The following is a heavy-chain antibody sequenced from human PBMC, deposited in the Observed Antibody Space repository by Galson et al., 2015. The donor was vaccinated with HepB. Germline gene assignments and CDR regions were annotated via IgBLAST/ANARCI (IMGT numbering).Heavy chain of an antibody. CDR1: GFIFSNYG. D-gene: IGHD2-2*01. CDR3: ARELGYCSSTSCYGLQAFDI. J-gene: IGHJ3*02. V-gene: IGHV3-30*02. CDR2: IRYDGSNE. Sequence: SLRLSRAASGFIFSNYGMHWVRQAPGKGLEWVAFIRYDGSNEYYVDSVKGRFTISRDNSENTLYLQMNSLRTEDTAVYYCARELGYCSSTSCYGLQAFDIWGQGTMVTVSS.